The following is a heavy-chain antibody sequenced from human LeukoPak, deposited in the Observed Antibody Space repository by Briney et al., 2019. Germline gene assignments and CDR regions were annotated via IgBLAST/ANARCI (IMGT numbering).Heavy chain of an antibody. J-gene: IGHJ4*02. V-gene: IGHV3-21*01. D-gene: IGHD1-26*01. CDR3: AGDPGSGDY. Sequence: GGSLRLSCAASGFTFSTYNMNWVRQAPGKGLEWVSSITSSSSYRYYADSVKGRFTISRDNAKNSLYLQMNSLRAEDTAVYYCAGDPGSGDYWGQGTLVTVSS. CDR1: GFTFSTYN. CDR2: ITSSSSYR.